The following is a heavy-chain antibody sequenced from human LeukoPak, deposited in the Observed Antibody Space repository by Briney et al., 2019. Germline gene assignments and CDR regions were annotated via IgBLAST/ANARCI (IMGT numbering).Heavy chain of an antibody. CDR3: ASSHDSSGND. Sequence: GGSLRLSCAASGYPFSTYWMAWVRQAQGKGLDWVANIRKDGGAKFYAASVKGRFIISRDNAKNSLYLQMNNLRDEDTAVYYCASSHDSSGNDWGQGTLVTV. J-gene: IGHJ4*02. CDR1: GYPFSTYW. D-gene: IGHD3-22*01. V-gene: IGHV3-7*01. CDR2: IRKDGGAK.